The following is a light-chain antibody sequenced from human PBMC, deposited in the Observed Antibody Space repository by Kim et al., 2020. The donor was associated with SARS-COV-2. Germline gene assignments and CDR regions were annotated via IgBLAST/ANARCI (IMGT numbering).Light chain of an antibody. CDR1: SSDIGGYNY. J-gene: IGLJ1*01. Sequence: SIAISCAGTSSDIGGYNYVSWYQQHPGKAPKLMIYEVYKRPSGVSNRFSGSKSGNTASLTISGLQSEDEADYYCSSCTLSSTSLYVFGAGTKVTVL. CDR2: EVY. CDR3: SSCTLSSTSLYV. V-gene: IGLV2-14*01.